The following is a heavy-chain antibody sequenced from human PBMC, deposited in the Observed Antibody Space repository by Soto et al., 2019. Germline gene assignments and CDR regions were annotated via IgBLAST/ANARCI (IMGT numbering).Heavy chain of an antibody. J-gene: IGHJ6*02. CDR3: ARVLGSSWHTTVYYYYGMDV. CDR2: IKQDGSEK. Sequence: GGSLRLSCAASGFTFSSYWMSWVRQAPGKGLEWVANIKQDGSEKYYVESVKGRFTISRDNGKNSLYLQMNGLRAEDTAGYYCARVLGSSWHTTVYYYYGMDVWGQGTTVTVSS. CDR1: GFTFSSYW. D-gene: IGHD6-13*01. V-gene: IGHV3-7*05.